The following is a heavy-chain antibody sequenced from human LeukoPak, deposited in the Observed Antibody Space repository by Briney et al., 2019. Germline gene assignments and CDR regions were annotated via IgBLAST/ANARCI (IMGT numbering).Heavy chain of an antibody. V-gene: IGHV3-30-3*01. CDR1: GFTFSSYA. CDR3: ARTPLYCSSTNCLDY. D-gene: IGHD2-2*01. J-gene: IGHJ4*02. Sequence: GGSLRLSCAASGFTFSSYAMHWVRQAPGKGLEWVAVISYGGGNKYYADSVKGRFTISRDTSENTLSLQVSSLRAEDTAIYYCARTPLYCSSTNCLDYWGQGTLVTVSS. CDR2: ISYGGGNK.